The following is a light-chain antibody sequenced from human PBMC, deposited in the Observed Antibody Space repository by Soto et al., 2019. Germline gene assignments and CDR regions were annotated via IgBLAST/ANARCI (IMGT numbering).Light chain of an antibody. Sequence: IVLTQSPGTLSLSPGDRATLSCRASQNIGDNYLAWYQQKPGQAPRLLIYDASRRATGIPERFRGSGSGTDFTLTINRLEPEDFAVYYCQQFGRSPRFTFGPGTKVDIK. V-gene: IGKV3-20*01. J-gene: IGKJ3*01. CDR1: QNIGDNY. CDR3: QQFGRSPRFT. CDR2: DAS.